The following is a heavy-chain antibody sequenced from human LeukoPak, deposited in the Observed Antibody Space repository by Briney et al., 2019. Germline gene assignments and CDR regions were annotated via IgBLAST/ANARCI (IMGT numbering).Heavy chain of an antibody. J-gene: IGHJ3*02. Sequence: SVKVSCKASGGTFTSYAISWVRQAPGQGLEWMGRIIPILGIANYAQKFQGRVTITADKSTSTAYMELSSLRSEDTAVYYCARVMHVDTAMLRGAFDIWGQGTMVTVSS. D-gene: IGHD5-18*01. CDR3: ARVMHVDTAMLRGAFDI. CDR1: GGTFTSYA. CDR2: IIPILGIA. V-gene: IGHV1-69*04.